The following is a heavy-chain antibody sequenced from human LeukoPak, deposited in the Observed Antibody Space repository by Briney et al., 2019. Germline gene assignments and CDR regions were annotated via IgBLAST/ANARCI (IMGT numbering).Heavy chain of an antibody. CDR1: GYTFTGYY. CDR3: ARVFYCSGGICYLNY. Sequence: ASVKVSCKASGYTFTGYYIQWVRQASGQGLEWMGWINPNSGGTSYAQKFQGRVTMTRDTSITTAYMELSSLKFDDTAVYYCARVFYCSGGICYLNYWGQGTLVTVSS. J-gene: IGHJ4*02. D-gene: IGHD2-8*02. CDR2: INPNSGGT. V-gene: IGHV1-2*02.